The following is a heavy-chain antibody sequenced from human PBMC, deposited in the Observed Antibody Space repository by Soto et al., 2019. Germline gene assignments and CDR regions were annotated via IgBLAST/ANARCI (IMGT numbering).Heavy chain of an antibody. CDR1: GYAFSFG. CDR2: ISASDGST. CDR3: ARDRRFYDSGTYDIANDAFDV. Sequence: VQSGGEVKKPGASVRVSCKASGYAFSFGFSWVRQAPGQGLEWMGWISASDGSTNSAQKFRGRISLTTDTSTNTAYMDLLSLTSDDTAVYFCARDRRFYDSGTYDIANDAFDVWGQGTMVTVSS. D-gene: IGHD3-22*01. J-gene: IGHJ3*01. V-gene: IGHV1-18*01.